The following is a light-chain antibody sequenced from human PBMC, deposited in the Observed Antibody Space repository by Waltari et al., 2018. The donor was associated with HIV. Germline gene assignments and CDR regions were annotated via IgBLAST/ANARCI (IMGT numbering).Light chain of an antibody. V-gene: IGKV3D-15*01. J-gene: IGKJ1*01. CDR2: GAS. Sequence: EIVMTQSPGTLSVSPGERATLSCRASQNIASDLAWYHQKPGQPPRLLIYGASTRASGIAAIFSGSGSGTDFSLTISSLQSEDVGVYFCQQYKDWPVTFGQGTRVEIK. CDR1: QNIASD. CDR3: QQYKDWPVT.